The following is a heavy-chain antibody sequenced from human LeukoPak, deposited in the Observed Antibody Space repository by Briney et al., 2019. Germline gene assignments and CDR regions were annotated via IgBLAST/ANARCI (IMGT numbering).Heavy chain of an antibody. V-gene: IGHV1-69*13. D-gene: IGHD3-3*01. J-gene: IGHJ2*01. Sequence: SVKVSCKASGGTFSSYAISWVRQAPGQGLEWMGGIIPIFGTANYAQKFQGRVTITADESTSTAYMELSSLRSEDTAVYYCAREGPDGGVYWYFDLWGRGTLVTVSS. CDR2: IIPIFGTA. CDR1: GGTFSSYA. CDR3: AREGPDGGVYWYFDL.